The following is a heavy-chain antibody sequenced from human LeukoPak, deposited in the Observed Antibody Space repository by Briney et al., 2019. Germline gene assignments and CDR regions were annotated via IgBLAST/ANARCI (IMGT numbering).Heavy chain of an antibody. Sequence: GGSLRLSCAASGFTFSSYSMNWVRQAPGKGLEWVSSISSSSSYIYYADSVKGRFTISRDNAKNSLYLQMNSLRAEDTAVYYCARDAPSDDYGDYDPFDYWGPGTLVTVPS. CDR1: GFTFSSYS. D-gene: IGHD4-17*01. CDR3: ARDAPSDDYGDYDPFDY. CDR2: ISSSSSYI. V-gene: IGHV3-21*01. J-gene: IGHJ4*02.